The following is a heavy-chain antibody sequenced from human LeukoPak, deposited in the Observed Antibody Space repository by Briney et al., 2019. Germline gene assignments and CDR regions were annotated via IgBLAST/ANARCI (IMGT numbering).Heavy chain of an antibody. CDR1: GYTFTSYA. CDR2: INAGNGNT. CDR3: ARDYGGNSGWFDP. J-gene: IGHJ5*02. Sequence: ASVKVSCKASGYTFTSYAMHWVRQAPGQRLEWMGWINAGNGNTKYSQKFQGRVTITRDTSASTAHMELSSLRSEDTAVYYCARDYGGNSGWFDPWGQGTLVTVSS. V-gene: IGHV1-3*01. D-gene: IGHD4-23*01.